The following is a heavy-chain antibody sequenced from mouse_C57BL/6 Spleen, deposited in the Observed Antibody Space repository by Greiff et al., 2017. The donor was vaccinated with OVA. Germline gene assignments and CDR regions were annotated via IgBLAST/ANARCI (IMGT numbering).Heavy chain of an antibody. CDR2: ISYDGSN. D-gene: IGHD2-2*01. V-gene: IGHV3-6*01. CDR1: GYSITSGYY. J-gene: IGHJ1*03. CDR3: ARGPYGYDWYFDV. Sequence: EVQLQQSGPGLVKPSQSLSLTCSVTGYSITSGYYWNWIRQFPGNKLEWMGYISYDGSNNYNPSLKNRISITRDTSKNQFFLKLNSVTTEDTATYYCARGPYGYDWYFDVWGTGTTVTVSS.